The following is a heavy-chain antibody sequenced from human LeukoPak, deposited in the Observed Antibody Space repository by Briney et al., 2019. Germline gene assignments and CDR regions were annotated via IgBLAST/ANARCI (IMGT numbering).Heavy chain of an antibody. D-gene: IGHD2-2*01. CDR3: ARGGCSSTSCYYYYYYMDV. J-gene: IGHJ6*03. Sequence: GASVKVSCKASGYTFTSYYMHWVRQAPGQGLEWMGIINPSGGSTSYAQKFQGRVTMTRDMSTSTVYMELSSLRSEDTAVYYCARGGCSSTSCYYYYYYMDVWGKGTTVTVSS. V-gene: IGHV1-46*01. CDR2: INPSGGST. CDR1: GYTFTSYY.